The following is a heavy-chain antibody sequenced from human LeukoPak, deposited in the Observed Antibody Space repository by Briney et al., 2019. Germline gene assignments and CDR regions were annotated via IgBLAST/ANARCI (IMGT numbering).Heavy chain of an antibody. CDR3: ARDPKLESLDY. V-gene: IGHV3-30*03. CDR2: ISYDGSNK. CDR1: GFTFSSYG. D-gene: IGHD1-1*01. Sequence: PGGSLRLSCAASGFTFSSYGMHWVRQAPGKGLEWVAVISYDGSNKYYADSVKGRFTISRDNSKNTLYLQMNSLRAEDTAVYYCARDPKLESLDYWGQGTLVTVSS. J-gene: IGHJ4*02.